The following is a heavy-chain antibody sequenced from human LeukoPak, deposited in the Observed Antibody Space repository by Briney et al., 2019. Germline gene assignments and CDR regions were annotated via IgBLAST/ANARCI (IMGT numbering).Heavy chain of an antibody. Sequence: PGGSLRLSCAASGFTFGAYYMSWVRQAPGKGLEWVANIRGDGRETFYADSLRGRFSIFRDNARNSASLQRNSLSAEDTGVYYCARESAVGYGSFDYWGQGTLVTVSS. CDR3: ARESAVGYGSFDY. D-gene: IGHD6-19*01. CDR2: IRGDGRET. J-gene: IGHJ4*02. V-gene: IGHV3-7*03. CDR1: GFTFGAYY.